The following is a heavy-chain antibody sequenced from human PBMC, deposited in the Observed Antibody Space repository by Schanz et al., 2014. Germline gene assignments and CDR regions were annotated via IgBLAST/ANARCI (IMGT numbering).Heavy chain of an antibody. CDR1: GFTFSDYY. CDR3: AYYDVLTGFDY. Sequence: VQLVESGGGLVKPGGSLRLSCAASGFTFSDYYMSWIRQAPGKGLEWVSAISGSGGSTYYADSVKGRFTISRDNSKNTHYLQINKLRAEDTAVYYCAYYDVLTGFDYWGQGTQVTVSS. D-gene: IGHD3-9*01. CDR2: ISGSGGST. J-gene: IGHJ4*02. V-gene: IGHV3-23*04.